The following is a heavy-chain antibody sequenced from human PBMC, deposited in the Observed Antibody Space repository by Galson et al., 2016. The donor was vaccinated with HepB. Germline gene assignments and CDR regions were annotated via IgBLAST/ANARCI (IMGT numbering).Heavy chain of an antibody. CDR2: TYYRSKWYN. D-gene: IGHD2-2*02. V-gene: IGHV6-1*01. J-gene: IGHJ3*02. Sequence: CAISGDSVSSNSAAWNWIRQSPSRGLEWLGRTYYRSKWYNDYAVSVKSRININPDTSKNQFSLQLNSVLPEGTAVYYCGRQYRNACDIWGQGTMVTVSS. CDR3: GRQYRNACDI. CDR1: GDSVSSNSAA.